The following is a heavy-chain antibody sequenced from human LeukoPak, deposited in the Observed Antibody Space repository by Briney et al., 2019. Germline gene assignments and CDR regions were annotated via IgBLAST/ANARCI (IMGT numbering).Heavy chain of an antibody. Sequence: ASVKVSCKASGYTFTGYYMHWVRQAPGQGLEWMGWINPNSGGTNYAQKFQGWVTMTRDTSTSTVYMELSSLRSEDTAVYYCARDPRRDVRFDYWGQGTLVTVSS. J-gene: IGHJ4*02. V-gene: IGHV1-2*04. D-gene: IGHD3-16*01. CDR1: GYTFTGYY. CDR3: ARDPRRDVRFDY. CDR2: INPNSGGT.